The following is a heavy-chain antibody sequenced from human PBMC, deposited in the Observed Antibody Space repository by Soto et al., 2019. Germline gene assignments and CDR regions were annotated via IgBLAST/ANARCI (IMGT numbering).Heavy chain of an antibody. CDR2: IWYDGSNK. CDR1: GFTFSSYG. J-gene: IGHJ1*01. V-gene: IGHV3-33*01. D-gene: IGHD6-6*01. Sequence: QVQLVESGGGVVQPGRSLRLSCAASGFTFSSYGMHWVRQAPGKGLEWVAVIWYDGSNKYYADSVKGRFTISRDNSKNTLYLQTNSLRAEDTAVYYCARDRGSSSPRYFQHWGQGTLVTVSS. CDR3: ARDRGSSSPRYFQH.